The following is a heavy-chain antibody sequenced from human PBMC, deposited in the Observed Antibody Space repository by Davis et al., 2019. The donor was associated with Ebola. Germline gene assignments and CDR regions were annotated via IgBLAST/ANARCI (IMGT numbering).Heavy chain of an antibody. D-gene: IGHD1-26*01. J-gene: IGHJ6*02. CDR1: GGSISSYY. CDR3: ARRGIVGATGIYYYGMDV. CDR2: IYYSGST. V-gene: IGHV4-59*01. Sequence: SETLSLTCTVSGGSISSYYWSWIRQPPGKGLEWIGYIYYSGSTNYNPSLKSRVTISVDTSKNQFSLKLSSVTAADTAVYYCARRGIVGATGIYYYGMDVWGQGTTVTVSS.